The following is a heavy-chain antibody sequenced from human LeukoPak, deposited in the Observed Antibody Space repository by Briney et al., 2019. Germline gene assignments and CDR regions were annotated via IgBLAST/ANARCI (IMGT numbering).Heavy chain of an antibody. J-gene: IGHJ3*02. D-gene: IGHD3-16*01. Sequence: SETLSLTCAVYGGSFSGYYWGWIRQPPGKGLEWIGNIFYSGSTYYNPSLKSRVTISVDTSKNQLSLKLSSVTAADTAVYYCARFGGPHAFDIWGQGTMVTVSS. CDR1: GGSFSGYY. CDR3: ARFGGPHAFDI. V-gene: IGHV4-34*12. CDR2: IFYSGST.